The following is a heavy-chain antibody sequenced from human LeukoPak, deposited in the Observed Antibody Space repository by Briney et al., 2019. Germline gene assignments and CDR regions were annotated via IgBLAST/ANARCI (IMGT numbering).Heavy chain of an antibody. D-gene: IGHD2-2*01. V-gene: IGHV1-8*01. Sequence: ASVKVSCKASGYTFTSYDINWVRQATGQGLECMGCMNPNSGDTGYAQKFQGRVTMTRNTSISTAYMELSRLRSEDTAVYYCARKGNIVVVPAAPSYYYGMDVWGQGTTVTVSS. CDR3: ARKGNIVVVPAAPSYYYGMDV. J-gene: IGHJ6*02. CDR2: MNPNSGDT. CDR1: GYTFTSYD.